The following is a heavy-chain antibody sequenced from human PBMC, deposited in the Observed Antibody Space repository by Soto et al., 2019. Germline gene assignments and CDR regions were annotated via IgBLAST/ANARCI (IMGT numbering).Heavy chain of an antibody. CDR2: IYYSGST. Sequence: TSETLCLTCTVSGGSISSGGYYWSWISQHPGKGLEWIGYIYYSGSTYYNPSLKSRVTISVDTSKNQFSLKLSSVTAADTAVYYCARQWGLDAFDFWGQGTMVTVSS. J-gene: IGHJ3*01. D-gene: IGHD1-26*01. V-gene: IGHV4-31*03. CDR1: GGSISSGGYY. CDR3: ARQWGLDAFDF.